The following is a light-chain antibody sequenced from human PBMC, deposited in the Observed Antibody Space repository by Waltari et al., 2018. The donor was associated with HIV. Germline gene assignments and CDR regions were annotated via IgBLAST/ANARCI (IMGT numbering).Light chain of an antibody. J-gene: IGLJ2*01. CDR3: QVWDASSDQGV. V-gene: IGLV3-21*02. CDR2: EDS. CDR1: NIEIKT. Sequence: SYVLAQPPSVSVAPGQTARITCGGNNIEIKTVHWYQQKPGQAPVLVVQEDSHRPSGIPGRFSGSNSGNTATLTISRVGAVDEADYFCQVWDASSDQGVFGGGTKLTVL.